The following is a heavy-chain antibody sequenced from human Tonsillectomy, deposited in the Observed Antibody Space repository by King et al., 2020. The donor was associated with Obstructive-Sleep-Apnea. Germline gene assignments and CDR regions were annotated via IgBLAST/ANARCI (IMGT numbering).Heavy chain of an antibody. CDR2: IYYSGST. J-gene: IGHJ5*02. Sequence: LQLQESGPGLVKPSETLSLTCTVSGGSISTTSYYWGWIRQPPGKGLEWIGSIYYSGSTYYNPSLKSRVTISVDTSKNRFSLKLYSLTAAYTAIYYCARIWRAVAYNWVDPWGQGTLVTVSS. V-gene: IGHV4-39*07. CDR3: ARIWRAVAYNWVDP. CDR1: GGSISTTSYY. D-gene: IGHD1-26*01.